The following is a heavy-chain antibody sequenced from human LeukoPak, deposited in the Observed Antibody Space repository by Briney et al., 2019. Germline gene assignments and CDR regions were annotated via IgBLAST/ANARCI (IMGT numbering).Heavy chain of an antibody. V-gene: IGHV1-69-2*01. D-gene: IGHD1-1*01. Sequence: ASVKISCKVSGYTFTDYYMHWVQQAPGKGLEWMGLVDPEDGETIYAEKFQGRVTITADTSTDTAYMELSSLRSEDTAVYYRHSMFTGTTDYWGQGTLVTVSS. CDR3: HSMFTGTTDY. CDR2: VDPEDGET. J-gene: IGHJ4*02. CDR1: GYTFTDYY.